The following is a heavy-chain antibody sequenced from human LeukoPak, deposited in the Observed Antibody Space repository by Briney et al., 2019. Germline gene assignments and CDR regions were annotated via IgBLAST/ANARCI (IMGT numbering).Heavy chain of an antibody. CDR3: AREGTSGTHLNWFDP. CDR2: IYGSGST. D-gene: IGHD1-1*01. J-gene: IGHJ5*02. V-gene: IGHV4-59*01. Sequence: SETLSLTCTVSGGSISSYYWSWIWQPPGKGLEWIGHIYGSGSTNYNPSLKGRVTLSVDTSKNQFSLKLSSVTAADTAVYYCAREGTSGTHLNWFDPWGQGTLVTVSS. CDR1: GGSISSYY.